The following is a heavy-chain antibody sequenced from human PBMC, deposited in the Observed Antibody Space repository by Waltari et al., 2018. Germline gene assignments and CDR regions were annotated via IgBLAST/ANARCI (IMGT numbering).Heavy chain of an antibody. CDR3: ARGMGDWNYPDAFDI. J-gene: IGHJ3*02. Sequence: QVQLVQSGAEVKKPGASVKVSCKASGYTFTGYYMHWVRQAPGQGLEWMGRINPNSGGTNYAQKFQGRVTMTRDTSISTAYMELSRLRSDDTAVYYCARGMGDWNYPDAFDIWGQGTMVTVSS. CDR1: GYTFTGYY. D-gene: IGHD1-7*01. CDR2: INPNSGGT. V-gene: IGHV1-2*06.